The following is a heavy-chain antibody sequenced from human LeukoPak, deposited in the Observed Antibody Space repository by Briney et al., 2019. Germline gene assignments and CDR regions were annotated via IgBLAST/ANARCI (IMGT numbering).Heavy chain of an antibody. Sequence: PSETLSLTCTVSGVSISSYYWTWIRQPPGKGLEWIGYVYYSGSTNYNPSLKSRVSISVDTSKNQFSLNLSSVTATDTAVYYCAREDGYNFRVIDYWGPGTLVTVSS. J-gene: IGHJ4*02. D-gene: IGHD5-24*01. CDR1: GVSISSYY. CDR3: AREDGYNFRVIDY. V-gene: IGHV4-59*01. CDR2: VYYSGST.